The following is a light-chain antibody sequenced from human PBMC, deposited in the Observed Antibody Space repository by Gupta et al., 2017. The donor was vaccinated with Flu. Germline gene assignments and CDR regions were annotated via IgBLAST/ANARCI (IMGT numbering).Light chain of an antibody. CDR2: AAS. V-gene: IGKV1-5*01. CDR3: QQDNSYSHT. J-gene: IGKJ2*01. Sequence: PSPLSASVGDSATITWRASQSISNWLAWYQKKPGKAPKLLIYAASSFESGVPSRFRCRGSWTDFTLTISRLQPDDFATYYCQQDNSYSHTFGQGTKLEIK. CDR1: QSISNW.